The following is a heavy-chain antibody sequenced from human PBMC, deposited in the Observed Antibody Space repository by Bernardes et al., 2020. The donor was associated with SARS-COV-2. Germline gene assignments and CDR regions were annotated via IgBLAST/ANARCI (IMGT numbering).Heavy chain of an antibody. CDR1: GYTFTGYY. J-gene: IGHJ6*02. D-gene: IGHD6-19*01. Sequence: ASMKVSCKASGYTFTGYYMHWVRQAPGQGLEWMGWINPNSGGTNYAQKFQGRVTMTRDTSISTAYMELSRLRSDDTAVYYCAREAYIAVAGYYYYYGMDVWGQGTTVTVSS. CDR3: AREAYIAVAGYYYYYGMDV. V-gene: IGHV1-2*02. CDR2: INPNSGGT.